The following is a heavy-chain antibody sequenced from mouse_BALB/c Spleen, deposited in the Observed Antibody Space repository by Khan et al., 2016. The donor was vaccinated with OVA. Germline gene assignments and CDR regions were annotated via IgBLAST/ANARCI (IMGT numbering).Heavy chain of an antibody. V-gene: IGHV5-6-5*01. Sequence: EVQLVESGGGLVKPGGSLKLSCAASGFTFSSYAMSWVRQTPEKRLEWVASISSGGSTYYPDSVKGRFTISRANARNILYMQRSSMRHEETAMYYCARDYVYGTGYFDVWGAGTTVTVSS. D-gene: IGHD1-1*01. CDR1: GFTFSSYA. CDR2: ISSGGST. J-gene: IGHJ1*01. CDR3: ARDYVYGTGYFDV.